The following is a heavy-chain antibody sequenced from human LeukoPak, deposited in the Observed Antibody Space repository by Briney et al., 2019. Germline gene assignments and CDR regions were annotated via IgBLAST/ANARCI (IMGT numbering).Heavy chain of an antibody. CDR3: ARDPGAAKYYYYYMDV. V-gene: IGHV1-2*02. J-gene: IGHJ6*03. CDR2: INPNSGGT. Sequence: GASVKVSCKASGGTFSSYAISWVRQAPGQGLEWMGWINPNSGGTNYAQKFQGRVTMTRDTSISTAYMELSRLRSDDTAVYYCARDPGAAKYYYYYMDVWGKGTTVTVSS. D-gene: IGHD6-13*01. CDR1: GGTFSSYA.